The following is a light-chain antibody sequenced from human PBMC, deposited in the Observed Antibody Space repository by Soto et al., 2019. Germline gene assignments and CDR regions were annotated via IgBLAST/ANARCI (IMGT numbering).Light chain of an antibody. V-gene: IGKV3-20*01. CDR3: QQNASSPLT. CDR1: QSVRSNY. CDR2: GAS. Sequence: EIVLTQSPGTLSLSSEERATLSCRASQSVRSNYLAWYQQKPGQAPRLLIYGASSRATGIPDRFGGSGSGTDFTLTISRLEPEDFAVYYCQQNASSPLTFGGGTKVEIK. J-gene: IGKJ4*01.